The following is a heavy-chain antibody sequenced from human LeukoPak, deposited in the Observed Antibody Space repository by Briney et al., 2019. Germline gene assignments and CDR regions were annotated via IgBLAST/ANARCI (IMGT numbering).Heavy chain of an antibody. CDR2: INPNSGGT. V-gene: IGHV1-2*02. Sequence: ASVKVSCKASGYTFTGYYMHWVRQAPGQGLEWMGWINPNSGGTNYAQKFQGRVTMTRDTSIGTAYMKLSRLRSDDTAVYYCARTRPGSSGGKVLGHWFDPWGQGTLVTVSS. J-gene: IGHJ5*02. CDR3: ARTRPGSSGGKVLGHWFDP. CDR1: GYTFTGYY. D-gene: IGHD2-15*01.